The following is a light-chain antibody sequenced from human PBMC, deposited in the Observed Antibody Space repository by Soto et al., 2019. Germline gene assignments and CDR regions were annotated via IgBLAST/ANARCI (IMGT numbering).Light chain of an antibody. CDR2: DAS. Sequence: AIQLTQSPSSPSASVGDRVTITCRASQGIGSGLGWYQQKPGKAPKLLIYDASTLESGVPSRFSGSGSWTDFTLTISSLQPEDFATYYCQQFNTYPLTFGGGTKVEIE. V-gene: IGKV1-13*02. CDR1: QGIGSG. J-gene: IGKJ4*01. CDR3: QQFNTYPLT.